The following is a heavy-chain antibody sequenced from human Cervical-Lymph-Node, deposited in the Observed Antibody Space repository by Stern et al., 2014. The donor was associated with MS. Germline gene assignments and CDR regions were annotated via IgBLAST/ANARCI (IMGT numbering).Heavy chain of an antibody. CDR2: VYYSGST. D-gene: IGHD1-1*01. CDR3: ARRSTGTTPFDY. CDR1: GGSIRSDNHH. Sequence: QVQLQESGPGLVKPSETLSLTCTVPGGSIRSDNHHWGWIRQPPGKGLEWIGSVYYSGSTYYNPSLKSRLTISVDTSKNQFSLKLSSVTAADTAMYYCARRSTGTTPFDYWGQGTLVTVSS. V-gene: IGHV4-39*01. J-gene: IGHJ4*02.